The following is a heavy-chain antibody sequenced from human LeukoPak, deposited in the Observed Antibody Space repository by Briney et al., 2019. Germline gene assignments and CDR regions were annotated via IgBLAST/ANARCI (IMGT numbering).Heavy chain of an antibody. V-gene: IGHV4-59*01. Sequence: SETLSLTCTVSGGSICSYYWSWIRQPPGKGLEWIGYIYYSGSTNYNPSLKSRVTISVDTSKNQFSLKLSSVTAADTAVYYCARETRAVAGLFDYWGQGTLVTVSS. CDR3: ARETRAVAGLFDY. J-gene: IGHJ4*02. CDR1: GGSICSYY. D-gene: IGHD6-19*01. CDR2: IYYSGST.